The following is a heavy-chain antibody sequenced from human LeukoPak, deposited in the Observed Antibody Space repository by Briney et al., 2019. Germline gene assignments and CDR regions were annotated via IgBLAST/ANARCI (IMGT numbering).Heavy chain of an antibody. D-gene: IGHD4-23*01. J-gene: IGHJ3*02. CDR2: ISSGSTI. CDR3: AREGYSHAFDI. CDR1: GFTFSSYE. V-gene: IGHV3-48*03. Sequence: PGGSLRLSCAASGFTFSSYEMNWVRQAPGKGLEWVSYISSGSTIYYADSVKGRFTISRDNAKNSLYLQMNSLRAEDTAVYYCAREGYSHAFDIWGQGTMVTVSS.